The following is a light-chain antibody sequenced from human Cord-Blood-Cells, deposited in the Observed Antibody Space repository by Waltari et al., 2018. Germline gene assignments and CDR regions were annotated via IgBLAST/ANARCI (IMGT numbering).Light chain of an antibody. J-gene: IGKJ4*01. Sequence: DIQMTQSPSSLSASVGDRVTITCRASQSISSYLNWYQQKPGKAPKLLIYAASSFQSGVPSRFSGSGSGTDFTLTIISLQPEDFATYYCQQSYSTPQLTFGGGTKVEIK. V-gene: IGKV1-39*01. CDR2: AAS. CDR1: QSISSY. CDR3: QQSYSTPQLT.